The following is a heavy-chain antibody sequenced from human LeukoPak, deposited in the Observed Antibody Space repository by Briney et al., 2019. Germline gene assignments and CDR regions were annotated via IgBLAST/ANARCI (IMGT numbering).Heavy chain of an antibody. CDR2: IGTASDT. CDR3: ARGPPRGKYYYMDV. D-gene: IGHD1-1*01. V-gene: IGHV3-13*01. J-gene: IGHJ6*03. CDR1: GFTFSSFD. Sequence: GGSLRLSCEASGFTFSSFDMHWVRQPTGQGLEWVSTIGTASDTYYPGSVEGRFTLSRDNAKNSLYLQMNSLTAGDTAVYYCARGPPRGKYYYMDVWGKGTTVTVSS.